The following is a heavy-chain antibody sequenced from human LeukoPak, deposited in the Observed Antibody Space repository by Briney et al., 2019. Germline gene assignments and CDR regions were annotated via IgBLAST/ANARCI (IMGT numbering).Heavy chain of an antibody. CDR3: ARREGDSYGSDWFDP. CDR1: GGSISSSSYY. J-gene: IGHJ5*02. D-gene: IGHD5-18*01. V-gene: IGHV4-39*01. CDR2: IYYSGST. Sequence: SETLSLTCTVSGGSISSSSYYWGWIRQPPGKGLEWIGSIYYSGSTYYNPSLKSRVTISVDTSKNQFSLKLSSVTAADTAVYYCARREGDSYGSDWFDPWGQGTLVTVSS.